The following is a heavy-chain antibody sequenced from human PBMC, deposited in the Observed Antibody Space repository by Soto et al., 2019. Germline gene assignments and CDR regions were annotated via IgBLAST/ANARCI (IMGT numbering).Heavy chain of an antibody. Sequence: SETLSLTCTVSGGSISSGGYYWSWIRQHPGKGLEWIGYIYYSGSTYYNPSLKSRVTISVDTSKNQFSLKLSSVTAADTAVYYCARDSSAAAAGTDYWGQGTLVTVYS. D-gene: IGHD6-13*01. J-gene: IGHJ4*02. V-gene: IGHV4-31*03. CDR3: ARDSSAAAAGTDY. CDR1: GGSISSGGYY. CDR2: IYYSGST.